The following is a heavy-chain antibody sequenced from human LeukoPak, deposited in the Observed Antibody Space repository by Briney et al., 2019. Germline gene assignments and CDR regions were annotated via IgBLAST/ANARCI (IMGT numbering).Heavy chain of an antibody. D-gene: IGHD6-13*01. CDR2: ISSSGSTI. V-gene: IGHV3-11*01. CDR1: GFTFSDYF. J-gene: IGHJ4*02. CDR3: ARVEYSSSWQIVYYFDY. Sequence: GGFLRLSCAASGFTFSDYFMSWIRQAPGKGLEWVSYISSSGSTIYYADSVKGRFTISRDNAKNSLYLQMNSLTAEDTAVYYCARVEYSSSWQIVYYFDYWGQGTLVTVSS.